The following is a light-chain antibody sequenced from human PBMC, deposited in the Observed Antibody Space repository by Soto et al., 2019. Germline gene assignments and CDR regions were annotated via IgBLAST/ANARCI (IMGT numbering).Light chain of an antibody. CDR1: QSISSN. J-gene: IGKJ4*01. V-gene: IGKV3-15*01. CDR3: QQYNNWRRAT. Sequence: EIVMTQSPATLSVSPGERATLSCRASQSISSNLAWYQQKPGQAPRLLMFRTSSRATGFPARFSGSGSGTEFNLTISSLQSEDFGVYYCQQYNNWRRATFGGGTKVDIK. CDR2: RTS.